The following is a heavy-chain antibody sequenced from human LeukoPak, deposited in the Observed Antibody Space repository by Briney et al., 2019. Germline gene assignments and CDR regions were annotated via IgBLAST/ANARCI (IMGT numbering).Heavy chain of an antibody. D-gene: IGHD3-10*01. Sequence: SETLSLTCTVSGVSISSYYWSWIRQPPGKGLEWIGYIYYSGSTNYNPSLKSRVTISVDTSKNQFSLKLSSVTAADTAVYYCARWLVEPYYGSGRNAFDIWGQGTMVTVSS. V-gene: IGHV4-59*01. CDR1: GVSISSYY. CDR2: IYYSGST. J-gene: IGHJ3*02. CDR3: ARWLVEPYYGSGRNAFDI.